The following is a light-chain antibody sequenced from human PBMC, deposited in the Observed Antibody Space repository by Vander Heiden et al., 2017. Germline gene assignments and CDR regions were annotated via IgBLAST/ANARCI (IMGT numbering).Light chain of an antibody. Sequence: IVLTQSPGTLSLSPGERATLSCRASQSVSSNYLAWYQQKPGQAPRLLIYGASSRATGIPDRFSGSVSETDFILTISRLEPEDFAVFYCQQYGSSPPTWTFGQGTKVEIK. CDR3: QQYGSSPPTWT. J-gene: IGKJ1*01. CDR1: QSVSSNY. CDR2: GAS. V-gene: IGKV3-20*01.